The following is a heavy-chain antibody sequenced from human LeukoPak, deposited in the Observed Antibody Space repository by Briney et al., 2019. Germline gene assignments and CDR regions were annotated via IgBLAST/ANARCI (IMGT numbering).Heavy chain of an antibody. Sequence: PSETLSLTCAVSGYSISSGYYWGWIRQPPGKGLEWIGSIYHSGSTYYNPSLKSRVTISVDTSKNQFSLKLSSVTAADTAVYYCARVFRQLGAYYYYYYMDVWGKGTTVTVSS. CDR2: IYHSGST. V-gene: IGHV4-38-2*01. CDR3: ARVFRQLGAYYYYYYMDV. D-gene: IGHD6-6*01. J-gene: IGHJ6*03. CDR1: GYSISSGYY.